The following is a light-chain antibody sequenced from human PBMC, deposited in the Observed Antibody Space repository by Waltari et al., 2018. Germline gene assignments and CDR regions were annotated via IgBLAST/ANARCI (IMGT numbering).Light chain of an antibody. CDR1: SLRRYY. J-gene: IGLJ2*01. CDR3: NSRDSNNNRVF. CDR2: GKN. Sequence: SSELTQDPAVSVALGQTVSITCQGDSLRRYYASWYQQKPRQAPLLVIYGKNSRPPGIPDRFSGSSSGNTASLTITGAQAEDEADYYCNSRDSNNNRVFFGGGTKLTVL. V-gene: IGLV3-19*01.